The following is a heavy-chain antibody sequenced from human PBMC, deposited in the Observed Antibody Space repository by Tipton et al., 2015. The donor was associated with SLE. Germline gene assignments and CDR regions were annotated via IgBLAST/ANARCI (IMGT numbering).Heavy chain of an antibody. D-gene: IGHD5-18*01. V-gene: IGHV4-39*07. J-gene: IGHJ4*02. Sequence: TLSLTCTVSGDSISGSSYYWGWIRQPPGKGLEWIGSIHYTGSTYYNLSLKSRAIIPVDMSNSQFSLKLSSVTVADTAVYYCSSRGYNYDFWGQGTLVTVSS. CDR3: SSRGYNYDF. CDR2: IHYTGST. CDR1: GDSISGSSYY.